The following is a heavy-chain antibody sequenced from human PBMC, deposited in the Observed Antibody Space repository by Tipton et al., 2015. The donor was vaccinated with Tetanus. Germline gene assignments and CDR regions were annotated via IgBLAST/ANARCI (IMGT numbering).Heavy chain of an antibody. Sequence: TLSLTCTVSGGSISSYYWSWIRQPPGKGLEWIGYIYYSGSTNYNPSLKSRVTISVDTSKNQFSLKLSSVTAADTAVYYCARSITIFGVVDYWGQGTLVTVSS. J-gene: IGHJ4*02. D-gene: IGHD3-3*01. CDR1: GGSISSYY. CDR2: IYYSGST. CDR3: ARSITIFGVVDY. V-gene: IGHV4-59*01.